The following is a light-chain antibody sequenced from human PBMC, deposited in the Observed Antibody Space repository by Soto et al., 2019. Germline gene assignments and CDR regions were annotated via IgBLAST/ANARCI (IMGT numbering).Light chain of an antibody. CDR3: QQSYSTPRT. CDR2: AAS. J-gene: IGKJ1*01. Sequence: DIQMTQSPSSLSASVGDRVTITCRASQSISSYLNWYQQKPGKAPKLLIDAASSLQSGVPSRFSGSGSRTDFTLTISSLQPEDFATYYCQQSYSTPRTFGQGTKVEIK. V-gene: IGKV1-39*01. CDR1: QSISSY.